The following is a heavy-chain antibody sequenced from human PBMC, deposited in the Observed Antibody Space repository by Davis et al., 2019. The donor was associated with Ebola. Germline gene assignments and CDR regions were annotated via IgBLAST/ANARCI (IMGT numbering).Heavy chain of an antibody. CDR2: ISGSGGST. J-gene: IGHJ6*02. CDR1: GFTFSSYS. Sequence: GGSLRLSCAASGFTFSSYSMNWVRQAPGKGLEWVSAISGSGGSTYYADSVKGRFTISRDNSKNTLYLQMSSLRAEDTAVYYCVKGDIVVVPAAIPDYYYYYGMDVWGQGTTVTVSS. D-gene: IGHD2-2*02. CDR3: VKGDIVVVPAAIPDYYYYYGMDV. V-gene: IGHV3-64D*08.